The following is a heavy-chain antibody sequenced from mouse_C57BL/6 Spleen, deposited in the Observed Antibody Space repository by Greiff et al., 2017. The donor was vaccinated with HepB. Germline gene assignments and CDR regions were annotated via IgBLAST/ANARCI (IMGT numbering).Heavy chain of an antibody. CDR1: GYTFTSYW. V-gene: IGHV1-53*01. CDR3: AREGYDSWYFDV. J-gene: IGHJ1*03. CDR2: INPSNGGT. D-gene: IGHD2-2*01. Sequence: QVQLQQPGTELVKPGASVKLSCKASGYTFTSYWMHWVKQRPGQGLEWIGNINPSNGGTNYNEKFKSKTTLTVDKSSSTAYMQLISLTSEDSAVYYCAREGYDSWYFDVWGTGTTVTVSS.